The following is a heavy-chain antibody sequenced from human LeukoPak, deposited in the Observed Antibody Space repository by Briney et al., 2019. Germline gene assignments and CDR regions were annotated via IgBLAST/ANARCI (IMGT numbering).Heavy chain of an antibody. D-gene: IGHD6-6*01. V-gene: IGHV4-59*01. CDR1: GDSMTNYY. CDR2: IYYSGST. CDR3: ARDRSGSSDDYFDY. Sequence: SETLSLTCTVSGDSMTNYYWNWIRQPPGKGLEWIGYIYYSGSTNYNPSLKSRVTISVDTSKNQFSLKLSSVTAADTAVYYCARDRSGSSDDYFDYWGQGTLVTVSS. J-gene: IGHJ4*02.